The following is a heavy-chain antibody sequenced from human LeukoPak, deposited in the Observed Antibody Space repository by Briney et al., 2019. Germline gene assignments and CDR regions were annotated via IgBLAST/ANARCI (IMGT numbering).Heavy chain of an antibody. D-gene: IGHD5-24*01. V-gene: IGHV3-48*02. CDR1: GFXLSSYS. CDR3: ARDWPRDGQHEIFEY. CDR2: MSSSSRTI. Sequence: GGSLRLSCAASGFXLSSYSINWVRQAPGKGLEWVSYMSSSSRTIYYADSVKGRCTIFRDNAKNSLFLQMNSLRDEDTAVYYCARDWPRDGQHEIFEYWGQGTLVTVSS. J-gene: IGHJ4*02.